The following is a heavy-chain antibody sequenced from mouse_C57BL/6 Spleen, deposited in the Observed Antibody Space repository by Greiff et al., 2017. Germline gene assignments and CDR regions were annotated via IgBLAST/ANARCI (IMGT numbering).Heavy chain of an antibody. D-gene: IGHD1-1*01. V-gene: IGHV5-17*01. Sequence: EVNVVESGGGLVKPGGSLKLSCAASGFTFSDYGMHWVRQAPEKGLEWVAYISSGSSTIYYADTVKGRFTISRDNAKNTLFLQMTSLRSEDTAMYYCARSPHYYGRSAWFAYWGQGTLVTVSA. CDR3: ARSPHYYGRSAWFAY. CDR1: GFTFSDYG. J-gene: IGHJ3*01. CDR2: ISSGSSTI.